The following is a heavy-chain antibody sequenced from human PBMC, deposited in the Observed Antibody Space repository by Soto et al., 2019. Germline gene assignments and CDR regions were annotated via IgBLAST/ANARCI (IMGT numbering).Heavy chain of an antibody. J-gene: IGHJ3*02. CDR2: INPSGGST. CDR1: GYTFTSYY. D-gene: IGHD2-2*01. V-gene: IGHV1-46*03. Sequence: ASVKVSCKASGYTFTSYYMHWVRQAPGQGLEWMGIINPSGGSTSYAQKFQGRVTMTRDTSTSTVYMELSSLRSEDTAVYYCARAGCSSTSCYVKRLRAFDIWGQGTMVTVSS. CDR3: ARAGCSSTSCYVKRLRAFDI.